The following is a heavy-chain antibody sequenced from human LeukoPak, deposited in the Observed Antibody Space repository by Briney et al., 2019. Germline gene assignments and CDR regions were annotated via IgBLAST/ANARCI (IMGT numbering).Heavy chain of an antibody. Sequence: GGSLRLSCAASGFTFSSYGMHWVRQAPGKGLEWVAFIRYDGSNKYYADSVKGRFTISRDNSKNTLYLQMNSLRAEDTAVYYCAKALHLWFEEQGTDAFDIWGQGTMVTVSS. CDR2: IRYDGSNK. V-gene: IGHV3-30*02. CDR1: GFTFSSYG. CDR3: AKALHLWFEEQGTDAFDI. J-gene: IGHJ3*02. D-gene: IGHD3-10*01.